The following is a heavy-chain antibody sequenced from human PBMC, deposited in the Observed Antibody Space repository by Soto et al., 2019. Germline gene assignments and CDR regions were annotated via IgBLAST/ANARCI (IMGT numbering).Heavy chain of an antibody. CDR3: SRVHMGAASGY. V-gene: IGHV3-21*01. Sequence: GGSLRLSCAASGFTFSSYSMNWVRQAPGKGLEWVSSISSSSSYIYYADSVKGRFTISRDNAKNSLYLQMNSLRAEDTAVYYCSRVHMGAASGYWGQGTLVTVSS. D-gene: IGHD2-21*01. CDR1: GFTFSSYS. J-gene: IGHJ4*02. CDR2: ISSSSSYI.